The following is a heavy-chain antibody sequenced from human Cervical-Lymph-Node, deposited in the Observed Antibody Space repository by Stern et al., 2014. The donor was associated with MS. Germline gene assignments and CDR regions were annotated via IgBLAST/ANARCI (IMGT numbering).Heavy chain of an antibody. J-gene: IGHJ6*02. CDR1: GYIFTGYY. D-gene: IGHD3-3*01. V-gene: IGHV1-2*02. CDR3: ARDQRGITIFGVVTDYYYLGMDV. CDR2: INPNTGGT. Sequence: QVQLVQSGAEVKKPGASVKVSCKTSGYIFTGYYIHWVRQAPGQGLEWLAWINPNTGGTKYAQKFQGRVTRSRDTSISTAYVELSSLTSDDTAVYYCARDQRGITIFGVVTDYYYLGMDVWGQGTTVTVSS.